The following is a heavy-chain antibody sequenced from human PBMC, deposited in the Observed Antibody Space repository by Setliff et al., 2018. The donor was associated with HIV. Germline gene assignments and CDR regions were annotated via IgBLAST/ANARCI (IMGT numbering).Heavy chain of an antibody. Sequence: ASVKVSCKASGYSFTDYYVKWVRHAPGQGLEWMGWISPKTGATKYAEKFQGRVTMTSDTSTSTADMELFRLTSDDTAMYYCARGTLGRHFFDYWGLGTLVTVSS. D-gene: IGHD7-27*01. V-gene: IGHV1-2*02. CDR2: ISPKTGAT. CDR3: ARGTLGRHFFDY. J-gene: IGHJ4*02. CDR1: GYSFTDYY.